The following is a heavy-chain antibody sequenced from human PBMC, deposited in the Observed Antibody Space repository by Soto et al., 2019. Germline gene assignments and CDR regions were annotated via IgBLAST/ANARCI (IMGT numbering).Heavy chain of an antibody. V-gene: IGHV1-18*01. CDR2: ISAYNGNT. D-gene: IGHD2-21*02. CDR3: ARDCGGDCYAFDY. Sequence: GAPAEGSFKASVLNLNSYCIRWVRQAPGQGLEWMGWISAYNGNTNYAQKLQGRVTMTTDTSTSTAYMELRSLRSDDTAVYYCARDCGGDCYAFDYWGQGTLVTVSS. J-gene: IGHJ4*02. CDR1: VLNLNSYC.